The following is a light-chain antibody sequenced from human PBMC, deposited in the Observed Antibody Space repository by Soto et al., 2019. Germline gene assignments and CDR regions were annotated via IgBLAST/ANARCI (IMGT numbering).Light chain of an antibody. CDR1: SSDVGGYNY. Sequence: QSALTQPASVSGSPGQPITISCTGTSSDVGGYNYVSWYQQHPGKAPELMIYEVSDRPSGVSNRFSGSKSGNTASLTISGLQAEDEADYYCSSYTSSSTPYVFGTGTKLTVL. CDR2: EVS. CDR3: SSYTSSSTPYV. V-gene: IGLV2-14*01. J-gene: IGLJ1*01.